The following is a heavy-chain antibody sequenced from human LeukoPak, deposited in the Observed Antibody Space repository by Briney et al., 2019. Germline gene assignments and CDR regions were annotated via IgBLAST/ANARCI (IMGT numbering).Heavy chain of an antibody. Sequence: SETLSLTCTVSGGSISSYYWSCIRRPPGKGLEWIGYIYYSGSTNYNPSLKSRVTISVDTSKNQFSLKLSSVTAADTAVYYCARRDDFWALDYWGQGTLVTVSS. CDR3: ARRDDFWALDY. J-gene: IGHJ4*02. CDR1: GGSISSYY. V-gene: IGHV4-59*01. D-gene: IGHD3-3*01. CDR2: IYYSGST.